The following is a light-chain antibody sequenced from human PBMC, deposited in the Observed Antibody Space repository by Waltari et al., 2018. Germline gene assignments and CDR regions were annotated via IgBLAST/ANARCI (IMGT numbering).Light chain of an antibody. J-gene: IGKJ1*01. V-gene: IGKV3-20*01. CDR1: QSVSRS. Sequence: EIVLTQTPDTLSLSPGERATLSCRASQSVSRSFAWYQQKPGQAPRLLIYGASSRATGIPDRFSGGGSGTDFILTISRLVPEDFAVYYCQHYVRLPATFGQGTKVEIK. CDR3: QHYVRLPAT. CDR2: GAS.